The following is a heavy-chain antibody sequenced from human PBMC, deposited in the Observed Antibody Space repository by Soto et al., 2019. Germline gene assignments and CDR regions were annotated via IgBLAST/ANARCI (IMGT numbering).Heavy chain of an antibody. J-gene: IGHJ5*01. CDR1: GFTFTDAW. CDR2: VKSQIDGGTT. CDR3: ATGSARFDF. Sequence: EVQLVESGGGSAKPGGSVRLSCAASGFTFTDAWMNWVRQVPGEGLEWVGHVKSQIDGGTTDSAAALDGRVTISRDDSKNMAYLQLNRLRTDDTAVYYCATGSARFDFWGQGTLVTVSS. D-gene: IGHD6-6*01. V-gene: IGHV3-15*01.